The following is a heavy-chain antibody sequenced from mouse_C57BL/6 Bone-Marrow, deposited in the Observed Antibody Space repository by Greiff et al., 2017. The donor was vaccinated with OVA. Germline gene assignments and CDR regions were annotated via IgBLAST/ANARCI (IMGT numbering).Heavy chain of an antibody. J-gene: IGHJ1*03. V-gene: IGHV1-69*01. Sequence: QVQLKESGAELVMPGASVKLSCKASGYTFTSYWMHWVEQRPGQGLEWIGEIDPSDSYTNYNQKFKGKSTLTVDKSSSTAYMQLSSLTSEDSAVYYCARRPYLRYFDVWGTGTTVTVSS. D-gene: IGHD2-10*01. CDR3: ARRPYLRYFDV. CDR2: IDPSDSYT. CDR1: GYTFTSYW.